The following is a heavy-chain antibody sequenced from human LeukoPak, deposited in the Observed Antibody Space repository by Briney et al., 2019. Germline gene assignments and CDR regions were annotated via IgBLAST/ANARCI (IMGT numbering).Heavy chain of an antibody. J-gene: IGHJ6*02. D-gene: IGHD3-10*01. CDR2: INHSGST. Sequence: GSLRLSCAASGFTFSSYAMTWVRQPPGKGLEWIGEINHSGSTNYNPSLKSRVTISVDTSKNQFSLKLSSVTAADTAVYYCARLALNSMVRGVINRGYGMDVWGQGTTVTVSS. CDR1: GFTFSSYA. CDR3: ARLALNSMVRGVINRGYGMDV. V-gene: IGHV4-34*01.